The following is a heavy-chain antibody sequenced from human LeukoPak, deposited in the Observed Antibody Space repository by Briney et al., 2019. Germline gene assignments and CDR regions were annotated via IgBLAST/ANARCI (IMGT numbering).Heavy chain of an antibody. CDR1: GGSISSYY. J-gene: IGHJ4*02. D-gene: IGHD2-15*01. V-gene: IGHV4-59*08. Sequence: SETLSLTCTVSGGSISSYYWSWTRQPPGKGLEWIGYIYYSGSTNYNPSLKSRVTISLDTSKNQFSLKLSSVTAADTAVYYCARSGSYAAAGDYWGQGTLVTVSS. CDR3: ARSGSYAAAGDY. CDR2: IYYSGST.